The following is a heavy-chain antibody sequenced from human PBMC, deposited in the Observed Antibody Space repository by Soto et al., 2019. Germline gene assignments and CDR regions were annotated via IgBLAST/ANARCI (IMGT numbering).Heavy chain of an antibody. V-gene: IGHV4-4*02. J-gene: IGHJ5*01. D-gene: IGHD6-19*01. CDR2: AFHTGTT. CDR3: ARSSAWYAVHS. CDR1: GDSVSRPYY. Sequence: QVQLQESGPGLVKPSWTLSLTCAVSGDSVSRPYYWCWVRQPPGKGLEWIGEAFHTGTTRYHPSLSGRVTSTMETSNIQFPLGLTSVTAAGTVVYYCARSSAWYAVHSWGPGTVVNVSS.